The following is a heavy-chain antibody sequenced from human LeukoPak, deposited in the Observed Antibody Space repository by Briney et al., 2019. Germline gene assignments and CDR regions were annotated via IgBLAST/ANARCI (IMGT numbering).Heavy chain of an antibody. CDR3: ARGPPIVLVPAAKDY. Sequence: RGSLRLSCAASGFNFSIYTMNWVRQAPGKGLEWVSFISGTNNTKHYTDSVKGRFTISRDNAKNSLYLQMNNLRLDDTAVYFCARGPPIVLVPAAKDYWGQGTLVTVSS. J-gene: IGHJ4*02. D-gene: IGHD2-2*01. CDR2: ISGTNNTK. CDR1: GFNFSIYT. V-gene: IGHV3-48*01.